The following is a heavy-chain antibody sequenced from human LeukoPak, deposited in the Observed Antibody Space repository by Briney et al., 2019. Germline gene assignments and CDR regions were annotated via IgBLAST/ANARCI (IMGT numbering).Heavy chain of an antibody. CDR2: IYHSGST. J-gene: IGHJ4*02. CDR3: ARDAHYYDSSGHQY. D-gene: IGHD3-22*01. Sequence: SETLSLTCTVSGYSISSGYYWGWIRQPPGKGLERIGSIYHSGSTYYNPSLKSRVTISVDTSKNQFSLKLSSVTAADTAVYYCARDAHYYDSSGHQYWGQGTLVTVSS. CDR1: GYSISSGYY. V-gene: IGHV4-38-2*02.